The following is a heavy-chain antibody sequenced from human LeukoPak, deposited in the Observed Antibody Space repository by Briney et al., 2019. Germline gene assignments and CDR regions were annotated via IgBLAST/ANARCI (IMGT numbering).Heavy chain of an antibody. Sequence: GGSLRLSCAASGFTFSSYAMHWVGQAPGKGLEWVAVVSYDESNKYYADSVKGRFTISRDNSKNTLYLQMNSLRAEDTTVYYCARSGYSGRYPAYIDYWGQGTLVTVSS. J-gene: IGHJ4*02. CDR1: GFTFSSYA. CDR3: ARSGYSGRYPAYIDY. CDR2: VSYDESNK. D-gene: IGHD1-26*01. V-gene: IGHV3-30-3*01.